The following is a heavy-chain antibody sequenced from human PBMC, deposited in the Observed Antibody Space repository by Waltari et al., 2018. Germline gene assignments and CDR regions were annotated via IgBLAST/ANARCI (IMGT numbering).Heavy chain of an antibody. CDR2: INHSGST. Sequence: QVQLQQWGAGLLKPSETLSLTCAVYGGSFSGYYWSWIRQPPGKGLEWIGEINHSGSTNYNPALKSRVTISVDTSKNQFSLKLSSVTAADTAVYYCARGREWLRLFDYWGQGTLVTVSS. D-gene: IGHD5-12*01. CDR3: ARGREWLRLFDY. CDR1: GGSFSGYY. J-gene: IGHJ4*02. V-gene: IGHV4-34*01.